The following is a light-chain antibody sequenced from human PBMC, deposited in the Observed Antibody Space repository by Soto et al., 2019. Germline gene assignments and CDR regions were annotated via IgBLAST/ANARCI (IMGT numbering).Light chain of an antibody. J-gene: IGKJ2*01. V-gene: IGKV3-15*01. Sequence: ALTQSPATLSVSPGDRATLSCRASHSVSSNLAWYQQKPGQAPRLLIYGASTRATGIPARFSGSGSGTEFTLTISSLQSEDFAVYYCQQYNDWPPYTFGQGTKLEIK. CDR2: GAS. CDR1: HSVSSN. CDR3: QQYNDWPPYT.